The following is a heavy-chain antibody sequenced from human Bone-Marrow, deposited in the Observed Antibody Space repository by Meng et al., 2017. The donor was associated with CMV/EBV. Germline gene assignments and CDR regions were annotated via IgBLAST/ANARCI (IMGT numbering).Heavy chain of an antibody. CDR1: GFTFSSYS. CDR2: ISSDGDSD. J-gene: IGHJ4*02. V-gene: IGHV3-48*04. Sequence: GESLKISCAASGFTFSSYSMNWIRQAPGKGLEWISYISSDGDSDFYGKSVKGRFTISRDNAKNSIHLQMNSLRAEDTGVYYCARTRYSSSWYTFDYWGQGNLVTVSS. D-gene: IGHD6-13*01. CDR3: ARTRYSSSWYTFDY.